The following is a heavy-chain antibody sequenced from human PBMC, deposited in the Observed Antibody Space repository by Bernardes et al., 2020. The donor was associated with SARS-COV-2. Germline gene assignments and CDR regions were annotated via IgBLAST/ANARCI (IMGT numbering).Heavy chain of an antibody. D-gene: IGHD6-25*01. CDR3: ARGSADTPEVVDY. CDR2: IFKGGRT. J-gene: IGHJ4*02. V-gene: IGHV3-53*01. Sequence: GGSLRLSCEASGFTISSKYMSWVRQVPGKGLEWVSVIFKGGRTYHADSVKGRATISRDISKNTLYLQLNSLRVEDTAIYYCARGSADTPEVVDYWGQGSLVTVSS. CDR1: GFTISSKY.